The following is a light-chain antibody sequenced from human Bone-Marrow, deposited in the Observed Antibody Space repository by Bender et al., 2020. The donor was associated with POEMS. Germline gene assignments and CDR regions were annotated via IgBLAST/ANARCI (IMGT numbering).Light chain of an antibody. CDR1: DLGDKY. CDR2: QDT. Sequence: SYEVTPPPSVSVSPGQTASITCSGDDLGDKYVAWYQQKPGQSPVLVIYQDTNRPSGIPERFSGSNSGNTATLTISGTQAMEEADYYCQTWDTYSVIFGGGTKWTVL. J-gene: IGLJ2*01. CDR3: QTWDTYSVI. V-gene: IGLV3-1*01.